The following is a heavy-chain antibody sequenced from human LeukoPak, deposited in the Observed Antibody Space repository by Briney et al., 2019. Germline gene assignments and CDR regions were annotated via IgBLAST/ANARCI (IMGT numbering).Heavy chain of an antibody. CDR1: GFIFSSHS. J-gene: IGHJ4*02. D-gene: IGHD2/OR15-2a*01. V-gene: IGHV3-21*01. Sequence: GGSLRLSCAVSGFIFSSHSMTWVRQVPGKGLEWVSSITSTSNYIYYADSVKGRFTISRDNAKSSLYLQMNSLRAEDTAVYYCAREGPRGNSQFDYWGQGTLVTVSS. CDR2: ITSTSNYI. CDR3: AREGPRGNSQFDY.